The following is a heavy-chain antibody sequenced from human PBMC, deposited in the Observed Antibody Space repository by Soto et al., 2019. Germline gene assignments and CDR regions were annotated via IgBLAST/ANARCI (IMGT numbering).Heavy chain of an antibody. CDR3: ARTTAVPNAPRSRYFFDY. CDR1: GGSVSDKTYY. J-gene: IGHJ4*02. D-gene: IGHD4-17*01. V-gene: IGHV4-61*01. CDR2: VYYRGTT. Sequence: PSETLSLTCSVSGGSVSDKTYYWSWVRQPPGKRLEWIGYVYYRGTTSYSPSLKSRVAISVVLSKSRFSLRLSSVTTADTALYYCARTTAVPNAPRSRYFFDYWGQGTLVTVSS.